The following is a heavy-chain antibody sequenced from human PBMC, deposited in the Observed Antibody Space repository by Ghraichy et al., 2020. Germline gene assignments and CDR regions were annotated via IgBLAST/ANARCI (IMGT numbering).Heavy chain of an antibody. V-gene: IGHV4-59*01. D-gene: IGHD3-3*01. Sequence: SETLSLTCTVSGYSITSYYWSWIRQPPGKGLEWIEYIFHSGYNKYNPSLKSRVTISADTSKNQFSLKLSSVTAADTAVYYCARVDYWSGFYDYWGQGTQVTVSS. CDR2: IFHSGYN. J-gene: IGHJ4*02. CDR3: ARVDYWSGFYDY. CDR1: GYSITSYY.